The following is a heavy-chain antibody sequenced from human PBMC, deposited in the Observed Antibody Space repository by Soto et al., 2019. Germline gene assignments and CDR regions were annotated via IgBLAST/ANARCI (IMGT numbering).Heavy chain of an antibody. J-gene: IGHJ6*02. D-gene: IGHD6-13*01. Sequence: GSLRLSCAASGFTFSSYAMSWVRQAPGKGLEWVSAISGSGVSTYYADSVKGRFTISRDNSKNTLYLQMNSLRAEDKAVYYCAKEGPLGSSYYYYGMDVWGQGTTVTVSS. CDR2: ISGSGVST. CDR1: GFTFSSYA. V-gene: IGHV3-23*01. CDR3: AKEGPLGSSYYYYGMDV.